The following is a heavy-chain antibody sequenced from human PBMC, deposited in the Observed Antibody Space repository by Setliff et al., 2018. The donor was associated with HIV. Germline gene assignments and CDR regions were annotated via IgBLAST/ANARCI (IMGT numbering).Heavy chain of an antibody. V-gene: IGHV3-72*01. CDR1: GFTFSDHY. CDR3: TRELAFGRVLAINWSPLDY. Sequence: PGGSLRLSCAASGFTFSDHYMDWVRQAPGKGLEWVGRSRNKANSYSTDYAASVKGRFTISRDVSKNSLFLQMNSLKTEDTAVYYCTRELAFGRVLAINWSPLDYWGQGTLVTVSS. J-gene: IGHJ4*02. CDR2: SRNKANSYST. D-gene: IGHD3-16*01.